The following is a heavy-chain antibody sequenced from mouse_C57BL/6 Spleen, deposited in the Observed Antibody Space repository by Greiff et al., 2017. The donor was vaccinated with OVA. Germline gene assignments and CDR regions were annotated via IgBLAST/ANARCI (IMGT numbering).Heavy chain of an antibody. J-gene: IGHJ1*03. CDR2: ISYDGSN. Sequence: VQLKESGPGLVKPSQSLSLTCSVTGYSITSGYYWNWIRQFPGNKLEWMGYISYDGSNNYNPSLKNRISITRDTSKNQFFLKLNSVTTEDTATYYCARVPYYGRSYGYFDVWGTGTTVTVSS. CDR3: ARVPYYGRSYGYFDV. V-gene: IGHV3-6*01. D-gene: IGHD1-1*01. CDR1: GYSITSGYY.